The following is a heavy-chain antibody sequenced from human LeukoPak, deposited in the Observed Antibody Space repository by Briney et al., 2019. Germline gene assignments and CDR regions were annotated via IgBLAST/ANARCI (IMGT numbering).Heavy chain of an antibody. Sequence: ASVKVSCKASGYTFTGYYMHWVRQAPRQGLEWMGWINPNSGGTNYAQKFQGWVTMTRDTSISTAYMELSRLRSDDTAVYYCARESYCSGGSCYSGWFDPWGQGTLVTVSS. V-gene: IGHV1-2*04. J-gene: IGHJ5*02. CDR1: GYTFTGYY. CDR3: ARESYCSGGSCYSGWFDP. CDR2: INPNSGGT. D-gene: IGHD2-15*01.